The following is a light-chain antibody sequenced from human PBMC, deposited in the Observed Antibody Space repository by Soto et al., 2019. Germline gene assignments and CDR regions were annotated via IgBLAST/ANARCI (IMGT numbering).Light chain of an antibody. V-gene: IGKV3-15*01. CDR1: QSVSSN. CDR2: HAS. J-gene: IGKJ4*01. CDR3: QQYNKWPLT. Sequence: EIVMTQSPATLSVSPGERATLSCRASQSVSSNLAWYQQKPGQAPRLLIYHASTRATSIPARFSGSGSGTEFTLTISSLQSEYFAVYYCQQYNKWPLTFGGGTKVEIK.